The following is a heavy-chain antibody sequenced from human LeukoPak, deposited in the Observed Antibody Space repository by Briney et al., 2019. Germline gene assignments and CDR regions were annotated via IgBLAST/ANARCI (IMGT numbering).Heavy chain of an antibody. CDR2: IYHSGST. D-gene: IGHD3-22*01. Sequence: SETLSLTCAVYGGAFSGYYWSWIRQPPGKGLEWIGSIYHSGSTYYNPSLKSRVTISVDTSKNQFSLKLSSVTAADTAVYYCARDFSGYYYGSSGSHAFDIWGQGTMVTVS. CDR3: ARDFSGYYYGSSGSHAFDI. V-gene: IGHV4-34*01. J-gene: IGHJ3*02. CDR1: GGAFSGYY.